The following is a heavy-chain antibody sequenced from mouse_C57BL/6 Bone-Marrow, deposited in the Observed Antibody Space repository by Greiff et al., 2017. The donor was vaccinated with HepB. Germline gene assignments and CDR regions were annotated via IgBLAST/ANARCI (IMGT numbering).Heavy chain of an antibody. D-gene: IGHD4-1*01. CDR2: ISDGGSYT. J-gene: IGHJ3*01. CDR1: GFTFSSYA. Sequence: EVHLVESGGGLVKPGGSLKLSCAASGFTFSSYAMSWVRQTPEKRLEWVATISDGGSYTYYPDNVKGRFTISRDNAKNNLYLQMSHLKSEDTAMYYCARDQEKLGRGAYWGQGTLVTVSA. V-gene: IGHV5-4*01. CDR3: ARDQEKLGRGAY.